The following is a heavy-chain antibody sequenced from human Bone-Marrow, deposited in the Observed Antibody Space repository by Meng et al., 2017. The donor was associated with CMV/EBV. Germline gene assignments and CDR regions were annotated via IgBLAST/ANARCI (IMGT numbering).Heavy chain of an antibody. V-gene: IGHV3-33*01. J-gene: IGHJ4*02. CDR1: GFTFNIYG. CDR3: ARDLGYSGVPNYFDS. Sequence: SGFTFNIYGMPWVRQAPGKGLEWVAIVYYDGSIKYYADSVKGRFTISRDNSKNTLYLQMNSPRAEDTAVYYCARDLGYSGVPNYFDSWGQGTLVTVSS. CDR2: VYYDGSIK. D-gene: IGHD1-26*01.